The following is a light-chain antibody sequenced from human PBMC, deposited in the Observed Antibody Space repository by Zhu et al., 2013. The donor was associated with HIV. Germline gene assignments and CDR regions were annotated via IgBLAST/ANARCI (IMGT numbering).Light chain of an antibody. CDR1: SGDIGGYNL. CDR3: CSFLGSSTLS. Sequence: QSALTQPASVSGSPGRSITISCSGSSGDIGGYNLVSWYQHHPGKAPKLILFEGTKRPAGVSARFSGSKPANTASLTISGLQAEDEADYYCCSFLGSSTLSFGGGTKLTVL. J-gene: IGLJ2*01. V-gene: IGLV2-23*01. CDR2: EGT.